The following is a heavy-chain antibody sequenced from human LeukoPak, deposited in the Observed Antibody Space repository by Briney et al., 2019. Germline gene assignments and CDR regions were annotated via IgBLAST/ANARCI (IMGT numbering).Heavy chain of an antibody. CDR1: GFTFSSYA. J-gene: IGHJ4*02. CDR3: AAGSYDFWSGYGDYFDY. V-gene: IGHV3-23*01. D-gene: IGHD3-3*01. CDR2: ISGSGGST. Sequence: GGSLRLFCAASGFTFSSYAMSWVRQAPGKGLEWVSAISGSGGSTYYGDSVKGRFTISRDNSKNTLYLQMNSLRAEDTAVYYCAAGSYDFWSGYGDYFDYWGQGTLVTVSS.